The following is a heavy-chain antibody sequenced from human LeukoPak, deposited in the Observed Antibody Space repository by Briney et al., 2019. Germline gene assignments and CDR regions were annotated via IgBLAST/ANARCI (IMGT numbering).Heavy chain of an antibody. CDR2: IVVGSGNT. J-gene: IGHJ6*04. CDR3: AAVFAAAGTYYYYYGMDV. V-gene: IGHV1-58*01. CDR1: GFTFTSSA. Sequence: GTSVKVSCMASGFTFTSSAVQWVRQARGQRLEWIGWIVVGSGNTNYAQKFQERVTITRDMSTSTAYMELSSLRSEDTAVYYCAAVFAAAGTYYYYYGMDVWGKGTTVTVSS. D-gene: IGHD6-13*01.